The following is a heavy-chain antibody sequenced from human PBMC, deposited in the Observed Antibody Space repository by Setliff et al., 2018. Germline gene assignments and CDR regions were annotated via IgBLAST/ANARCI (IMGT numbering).Heavy chain of an antibody. Sequence: PSETLSLTCGVSGVSINSGHYWGWIRQPPGKGLEWIVTMSHRGRTYYNPSLESRVTMSLDTSKNQFSLRLTYVAAADTAVYYCATPRRDDLDTLFDTFDIWGQGTMVTVSS. J-gene: IGHJ3*02. D-gene: IGHD3-3*01. V-gene: IGHV4-38-2*01. CDR1: GVSINSGHY. CDR2: MSHRGRT. CDR3: ATPRRDDLDTLFDTFDI.